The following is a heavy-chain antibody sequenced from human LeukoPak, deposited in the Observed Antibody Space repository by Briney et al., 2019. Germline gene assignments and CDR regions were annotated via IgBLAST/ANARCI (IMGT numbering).Heavy chain of an antibody. Sequence: PGGSLRLSCAVSGFTFSSYAMSWVRQAPGKGLEWVSGISGSGGSTYYADSVKGRFTISRDNSTNTLYLQMSSLRAEDTAVYYCAKETGYRGYDCGDYGGQGTLVTVSS. V-gene: IGHV3-23*01. J-gene: IGHJ4*02. D-gene: IGHD5-12*01. CDR2: ISGSGGST. CDR1: GFTFSSYA. CDR3: AKETGYRGYDCGDY.